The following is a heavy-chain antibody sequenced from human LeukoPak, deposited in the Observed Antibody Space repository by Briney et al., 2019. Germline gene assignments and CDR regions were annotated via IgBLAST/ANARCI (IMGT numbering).Heavy chain of an antibody. V-gene: IGHV1-46*01. D-gene: IGHD1-26*01. CDR3: ARDSTPTYYSGTYYFEY. CDR1: GYTFTSYY. J-gene: IGHJ4*02. Sequence: ASVKVSCKASGYTFTSYYMHWVRQAPGQGIEWMGIINPRGGSTTYAQKFQGRVTMTRDTSTSTVYMELSRLRSEDTAVYYCARDSTPTYYSGTYYFEYWGQGTLVTVSS. CDR2: INPRGGST.